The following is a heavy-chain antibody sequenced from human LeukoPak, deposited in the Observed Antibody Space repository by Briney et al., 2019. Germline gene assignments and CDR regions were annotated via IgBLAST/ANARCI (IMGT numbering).Heavy chain of an antibody. CDR1: GGSISSGGYS. D-gene: IGHD3-22*01. J-gene: IGHJ4*02. Sequence: SETLSLTCAVSGGSISSGGYSWSWIRQPPGKGLEWIGYIYYSGSTYYNPSLKSRVTISVDTSKNQFSLKLSSVTAADTAVYYCAREDYYDSSGYRYWGQGTLVTVSS. CDR3: AREDYYDSSGYRY. V-gene: IGHV4-30-2*05. CDR2: IYYSGST.